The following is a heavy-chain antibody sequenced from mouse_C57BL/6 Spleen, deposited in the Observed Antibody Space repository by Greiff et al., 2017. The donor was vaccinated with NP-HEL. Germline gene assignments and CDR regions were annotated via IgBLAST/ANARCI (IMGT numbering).Heavy chain of an antibody. CDR2: ISYSGST. D-gene: IGHD1-1*01. J-gene: IGHJ1*03. CDR1: GYSITSDY. CDR3: ARKRSSYDWYFDV. Sequence: EVKLVESGPGLAKPSQTLSLTCSVTGYSITSDYWNWLRKFPGNKLEYMGYISYSGSTYYNPSLKSRISITRDTSKNQYYLQLNSVTTEDTATYYCARKRSSYDWYFDVWGTGTTVTVSS. V-gene: IGHV3-8*01.